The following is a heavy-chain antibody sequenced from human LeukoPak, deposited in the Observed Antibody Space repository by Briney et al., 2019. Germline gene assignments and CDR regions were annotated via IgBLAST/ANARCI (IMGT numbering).Heavy chain of an antibody. CDR3: ARCFALETDAFDI. Sequence: PGGSLRLSCAASGFTFSNYSMNWVRQAPGKGLEWVSSISFGGSYIYYADSVKGRFTISRDNTKHSLYLQMNSLRAEDTAVYYCARCFALETDAFDIWGQGTMVTVSS. V-gene: IGHV3-21*01. CDR2: ISFGGSYI. J-gene: IGHJ3*02. CDR1: GFTFSNYS. D-gene: IGHD2-2*01.